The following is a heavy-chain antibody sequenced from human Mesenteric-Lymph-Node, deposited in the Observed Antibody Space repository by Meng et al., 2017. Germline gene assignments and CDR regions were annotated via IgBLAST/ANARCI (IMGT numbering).Heavy chain of an antibody. D-gene: IGHD3-22*01. Sequence: ASVKVSCKASGYTFTGYYMHWVRQAPGQGLEWMGWINAGNGNTKYSQKFQGRVTITRDTSASTAYMELSSLRSEDTAVYYCARAPRYYDSSGYFRLFGGKFDYWGQGTLVTVSS. CDR2: INAGNGNT. V-gene: IGHV1-3*01. J-gene: IGHJ4*02. CDR1: GYTFTGYY. CDR3: ARAPRYYDSSGYFRLFGGKFDY.